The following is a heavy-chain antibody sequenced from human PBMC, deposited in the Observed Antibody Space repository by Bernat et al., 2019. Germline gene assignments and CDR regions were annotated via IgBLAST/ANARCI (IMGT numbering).Heavy chain of an antibody. J-gene: IGHJ6*03. CDR3: ARGTSTSAPYMDV. V-gene: IGHV3-33*01. Sequence: QVQPVESGGGVVQPGRSLRLSCAASGFTFSSYGMHWVRQAPGKGLEWVALIWYDGSNRYYADSVKGRFTISRDNAKNSLYLQMNSLRAEDTAVYYCARGTSTSAPYMDVWGKGTTVTVSS. CDR1: GFTFSSYG. CDR2: IWYDGSNR.